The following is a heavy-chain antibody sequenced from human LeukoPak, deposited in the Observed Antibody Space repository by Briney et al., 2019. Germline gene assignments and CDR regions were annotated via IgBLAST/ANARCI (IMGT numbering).Heavy chain of an antibody. Sequence: GRSLRLSCAASGFTFSSYAMMWVRQSPEKGLEWVSSITGSGDGTYYADSVRGRFTISRDNSKNTLYLQMNSLRAEDTAVYFCVKGFVHPTYYFEYWGQGTLVTVSS. CDR3: VKGFVHPTYYFEY. J-gene: IGHJ4*02. CDR1: GFTFSSYA. CDR2: ITGSGDGT. D-gene: IGHD3-10*01. V-gene: IGHV3-23*01.